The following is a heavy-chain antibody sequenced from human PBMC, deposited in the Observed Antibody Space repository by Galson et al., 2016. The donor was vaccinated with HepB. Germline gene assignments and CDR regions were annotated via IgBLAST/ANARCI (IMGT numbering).Heavy chain of an antibody. J-gene: IGHJ6*02. CDR1: GGTLTSYA. CDR3: ARVRDGYNHYYYYGMDV. Sequence: SVKVSCKASGGTLTSYAISWVRQAPGQGLEWVGGIIPIFGTSNYAQKFQGRVTITADESTSTAYMELSSLRSEDTAVYYCARVRDGYNHYYYYGMDVWGQGTTVTVSS. V-gene: IGHV1-69*13. CDR2: IIPIFGTS. D-gene: IGHD5-24*01.